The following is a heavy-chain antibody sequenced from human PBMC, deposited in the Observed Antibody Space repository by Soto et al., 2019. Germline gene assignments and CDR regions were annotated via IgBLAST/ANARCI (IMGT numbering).Heavy chain of an antibody. Sequence: EVQLVESGGGLVKPGGSLRLSCAASGFTFSNAWMSWVRQAPGKGLEWVGRIKSKADGGTTDYAAPVKGRFTISRDDSKNTLYLQMNSLKTEDTAVYYCTTDRNGYDLAGRYYYYYGMDVWGQGTTVTVSS. V-gene: IGHV3-15*01. CDR3: TTDRNGYDLAGRYYYYYGMDV. CDR2: IKSKADGGTT. CDR1: GFTFSNAW. J-gene: IGHJ6*02. D-gene: IGHD6-19*01.